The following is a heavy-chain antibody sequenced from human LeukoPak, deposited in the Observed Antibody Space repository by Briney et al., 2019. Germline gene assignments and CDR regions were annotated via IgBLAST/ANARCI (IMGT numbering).Heavy chain of an antibody. CDR3: ARGEGFHWFDP. V-gene: IGHV4-34*01. CDR2: INHSGST. Sequence: PSETLSLTCAAYGGSFSGYYWSWIRQPPGKGLEWIGEINHSGSTNYNPSLKSRVTISVDTSKNQFSLKLSSVTAADTAVYYCARGEGFHWFDPWGQGTLVTVSS. CDR1: GGSFSGYY. J-gene: IGHJ5*02.